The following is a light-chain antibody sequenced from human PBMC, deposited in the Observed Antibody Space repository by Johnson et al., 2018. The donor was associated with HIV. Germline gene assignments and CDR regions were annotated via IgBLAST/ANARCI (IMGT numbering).Light chain of an antibody. Sequence: QLVLTQPPSVSAAPGQKVTISCSGSSSNIGNNYVSWYQQLPGTAPKLLIYDNNKRPSGIPDRFSGSKSGTSATLGITGLQTGDEAVYYCGTWDSSLSAYVFGTGTKVTVL. CDR2: DNN. V-gene: IGLV1-51*01. CDR1: SSNIGNNY. CDR3: GTWDSSLSAYV. J-gene: IGLJ1*01.